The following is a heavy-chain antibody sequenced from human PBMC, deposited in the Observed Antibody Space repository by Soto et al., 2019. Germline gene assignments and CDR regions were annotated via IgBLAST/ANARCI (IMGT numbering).Heavy chain of an antibody. V-gene: IGHV1-46*01. Sequence: ASVKVSCKASGYTFTTYYMHWVRQAPGQGLEWMGIISPDGGRTSYAQKFQGRVTMTRDTSTSTVYMELSSLRSEDTAVYYCARDVYGGKGSEYFQHWGQGTLVTVSS. D-gene: IGHD4-17*01. CDR3: ARDVYGGKGSEYFQH. CDR2: ISPDGGRT. CDR1: GYTFTTYY. J-gene: IGHJ1*01.